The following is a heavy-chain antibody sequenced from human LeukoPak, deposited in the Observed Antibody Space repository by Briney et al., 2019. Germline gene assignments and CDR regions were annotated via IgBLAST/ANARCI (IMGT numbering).Heavy chain of an antibody. D-gene: IGHD2-15*01. CDR3: ARETCSGGSCYSGFDY. Sequence: SVKASCKPSGGTFSSYAISGGRQAPGQGLEWMGGIIPIFGTANYAQKFQGRVTITADESTSTAYMELSSLRSEDTAVYYCARETCSGGSCYSGFDYWGQGTLVTVSS. J-gene: IGHJ4*02. CDR1: GGTFSSYA. V-gene: IGHV1-69*13. CDR2: IIPIFGTA.